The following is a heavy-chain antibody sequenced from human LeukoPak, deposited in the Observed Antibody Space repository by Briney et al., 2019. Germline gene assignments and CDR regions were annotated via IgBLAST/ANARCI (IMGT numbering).Heavy chain of an antibody. Sequence: ASVKVSCKASGYTFTDYYMHWVRQAPGQGLEWTGWINPKTGDTNYPQKFQDRVSMTRDTSISTAYMEMRRLRFDDTALYYCARDNYYDSGSYSWFDPWGQGTLVTVSS. J-gene: IGHJ5*02. V-gene: IGHV1-2*02. D-gene: IGHD3-10*01. CDR1: GYTFTDYY. CDR3: ARDNYYDSGSYSWFDP. CDR2: INPKTGDT.